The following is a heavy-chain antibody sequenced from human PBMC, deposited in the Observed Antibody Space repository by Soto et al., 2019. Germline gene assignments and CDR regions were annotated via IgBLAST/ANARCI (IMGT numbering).Heavy chain of an antibody. J-gene: IGHJ6*02. CDR1: GGSISSSSYY. Sequence: SETLSLTCTVSGGSISSSSYYWGWIRQPPGKGLDWIGNAYYGGSTYYNPSLKSRVTISVETSKSQFSLKLSSVTAADTAVYYCAGGDYYHSSGYYFYYYTMDVWGQGTTVTVSS. V-gene: IGHV4-39*01. CDR2: AYYGGST. CDR3: AGGDYYHSSGYYFYYYTMDV. D-gene: IGHD3-22*01.